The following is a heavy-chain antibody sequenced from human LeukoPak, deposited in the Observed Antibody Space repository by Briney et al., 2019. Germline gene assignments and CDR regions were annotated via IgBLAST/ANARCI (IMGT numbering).Heavy chain of an antibody. J-gene: IGHJ3*02. V-gene: IGHV3-64*02. Sequence: GGSLRLSCAASGFTFSSYAMHWVRQAPGKGLEYVSAISSNGGSTYYADSVKGRFAISRDNSKNTLYLQMGSLRAEDMAVYYCARSSGSYPALDIWSQGTMVTVSS. CDR2: ISSNGGST. CDR3: ARSSGSYPALDI. D-gene: IGHD1-26*01. CDR1: GFTFSSYA.